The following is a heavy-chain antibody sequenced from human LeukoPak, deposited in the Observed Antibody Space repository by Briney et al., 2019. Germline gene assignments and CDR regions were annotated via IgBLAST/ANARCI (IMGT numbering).Heavy chain of an antibody. CDR3: ARDRGLRYYDYYMDV. J-gene: IGHJ6*03. V-gene: IGHV4-59*12. CDR2: IYYDGST. CDR1: GASISSFY. Sequence: MASETLSLTCTVSGASISSFYWSWIRQPPGKGLEWVGYIYYDGSTNYNPSLKSRVTISLDKTKNQFSLKLSSVTAADTAVYYCARDRGLRYYDYYMDVWGKGTTVTISS.